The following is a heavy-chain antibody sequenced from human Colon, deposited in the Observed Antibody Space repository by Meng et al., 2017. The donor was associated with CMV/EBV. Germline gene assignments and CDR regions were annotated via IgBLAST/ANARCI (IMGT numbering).Heavy chain of an antibody. V-gene: IGHV3-9*01. J-gene: IGHJ4*02. CDR3: VKAQTTTQSNYFGD. CDR2: ITWNSGRT. D-gene: IGHD1-14*01. Sequence: SLKISCAASGFTFDDYAMHWVRQAPGKGLEWVASITWNSGRTGYVDSVEGRFTISRDNAKNSLYLQMNGLRAEDTALYYCVKAQTTTQSNYFGDWGQGTLVTVSS. CDR1: GFTFDDYA.